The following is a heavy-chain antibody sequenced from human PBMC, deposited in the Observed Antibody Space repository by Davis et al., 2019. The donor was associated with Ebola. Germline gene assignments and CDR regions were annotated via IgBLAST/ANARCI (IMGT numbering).Heavy chain of an antibody. CDR3: ASQFTTYYYDSSGYYDY. Sequence: MPGGSLRLSCAVYGGSFSGYYWSWIRQPPGKGLEWIGEIYHSGSTNYNPSLKSRVTISVDKSKNQFSLKLSSVTAADTAVYYCASQFTTYYYDSSGYYDYWGQGTLVTVSS. D-gene: IGHD3-22*01. CDR1: GGSFSGYY. V-gene: IGHV4-34*01. J-gene: IGHJ4*02. CDR2: IYHSGST.